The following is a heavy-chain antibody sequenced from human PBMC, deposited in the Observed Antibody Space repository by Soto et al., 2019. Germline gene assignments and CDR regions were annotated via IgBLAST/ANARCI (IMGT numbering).Heavy chain of an antibody. J-gene: IGHJ6*02. CDR3: ARSVRFVEWLHDYYYYGMDV. Sequence: EVQLVESGGGLVKPGGSLRLSCAASGFTFSSYSMNWVRQAPGKGLEWVSSISSSSSYIYYADSVKGRFTISRDNAKNSLYLQMNSLRAEDTAVYYCARSVRFVEWLHDYYYYGMDVWGQGTTVTVSS. D-gene: IGHD3-3*01. CDR2: ISSSSSYI. V-gene: IGHV3-21*01. CDR1: GFTFSSYS.